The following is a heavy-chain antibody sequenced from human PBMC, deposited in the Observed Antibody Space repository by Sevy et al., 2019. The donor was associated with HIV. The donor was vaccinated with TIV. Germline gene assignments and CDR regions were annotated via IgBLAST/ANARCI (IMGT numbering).Heavy chain of an antibody. V-gene: IGHV1-24*01. CDR2: VDPEDGEK. CDR1: GHTLTELP. CDR3: ASTREYYYDNSGYFNS. J-gene: IGHJ4*02. D-gene: IGHD3-22*01. Sequence: ASVKVSCKFSGHTLTELPIHWVRQAPGKRLEWMGRVDPEDGEKIYVQKVQGRVTMTDDTSTATAYLQLSSMRSEDTDMYYCASTREYYYDNSGYFNSWGQGTLVTVSS.